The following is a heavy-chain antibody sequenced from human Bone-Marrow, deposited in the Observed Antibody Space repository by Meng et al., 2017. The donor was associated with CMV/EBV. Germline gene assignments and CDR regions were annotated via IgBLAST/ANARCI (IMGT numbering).Heavy chain of an antibody. Sequence: ASVKVSCKASGYTFTSYDINWVRQATGQGLEWMGWINPNSGGTNYAQKFQGRVTMTRDTSISTAYMELSRLRSDDTAVYYCARGRLIAARRANWFDPWGQGTLVTVSS. V-gene: IGHV1-2*02. CDR3: ARGRLIAARRANWFDP. CDR2: INPNSGGT. J-gene: IGHJ5*02. D-gene: IGHD6-6*01. CDR1: GYTFTSYD.